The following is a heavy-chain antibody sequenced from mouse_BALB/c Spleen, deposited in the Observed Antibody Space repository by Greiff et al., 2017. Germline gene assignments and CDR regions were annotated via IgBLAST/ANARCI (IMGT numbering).Heavy chain of an antibody. Sequence: EVKLVESGPGLVKPSQSLSLTCSVTGYSITSGYYWNWIRQFPGNKLEWMGYISYDGSNNYNPSLKNRISITRDTSKNQFFLKLNSVTTEDTATYYCARAHYYGSSYYFDYWGQGTTLTVSS. V-gene: IGHV3-6*02. J-gene: IGHJ2*01. D-gene: IGHD1-1*01. CDR1: GYSITSGYY. CDR3: ARAHYYGSSYYFDY. CDR2: ISYDGSN.